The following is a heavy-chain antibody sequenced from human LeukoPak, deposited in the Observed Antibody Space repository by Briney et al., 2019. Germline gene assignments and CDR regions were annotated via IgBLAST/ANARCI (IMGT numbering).Heavy chain of an antibody. J-gene: IGHJ3*02. CDR1: GGSISSYY. CDR3: ARVRDSSSWDDAFDI. CDR2: IYTRGST. D-gene: IGHD6-13*01. Sequence: SETLSLTCAVSGGSISSYYWRWLRQPGGEGVEGSGSIYTRGSTNYNPSLKRRDTISVDTYKKEFSLKLSSLTAADTAVYYCARVRDSSSWDDAFDIWGQGTMVTVSS. V-gene: IGHV4-59*10.